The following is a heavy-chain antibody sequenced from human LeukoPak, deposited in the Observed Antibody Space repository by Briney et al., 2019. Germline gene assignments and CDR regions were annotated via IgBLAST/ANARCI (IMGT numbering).Heavy chain of an antibody. D-gene: IGHD4-17*01. CDR2: VSYDGDIK. Sequence: GGSLRLSCAASGFTFTTYGMHWVRQAPGKGLEWVAVVSYDGDIKYYADSVTGRFTISRDNSKNTMHLQMNGLRTEDTAVYYCARGPYGDYSDHYYGMDVWGQGTTVIVSS. CDR1: GFTFTTYG. V-gene: IGHV3-30*03. J-gene: IGHJ6*02. CDR3: ARGPYGDYSDHYYGMDV.